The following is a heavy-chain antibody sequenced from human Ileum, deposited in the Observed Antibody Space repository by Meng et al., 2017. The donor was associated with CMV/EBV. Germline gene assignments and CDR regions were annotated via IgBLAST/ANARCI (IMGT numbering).Heavy chain of an antibody. V-gene: IGHV3-74*01. CDR1: GFTFSKYW. CDR3: ARESGSYDY. J-gene: IGHJ4*01. Sequence: GGSLRLSCAASGFTFSKYWMHWARQAPGKGLVWVSHINSDGIATNYADSVKGRFTISRDNAKNTLYLQMNSLRAEDTAVYYCARESGSYDYWDPGTLVTVSS. CDR2: INSDGIAT. D-gene: IGHD1-26*01.